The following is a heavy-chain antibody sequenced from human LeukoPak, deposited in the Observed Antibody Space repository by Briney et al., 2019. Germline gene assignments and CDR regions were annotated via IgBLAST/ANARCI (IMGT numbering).Heavy chain of an antibody. J-gene: IGHJ3*02. CDR3: AREDTGVAFDI. CDR1: RFTFSSYE. D-gene: IGHD2-8*01. Sequence: GGSLRLSCAASRFTFSSYEMNWVRQAPGKGLEWVSYVSGSGIKHYADSVKGRFTISRDNAKNSLYLQMNSLRVEDTAVYYCAREDTGVAFDIWGQGTTVTV. CDR2: VSGSGIK. V-gene: IGHV3-48*03.